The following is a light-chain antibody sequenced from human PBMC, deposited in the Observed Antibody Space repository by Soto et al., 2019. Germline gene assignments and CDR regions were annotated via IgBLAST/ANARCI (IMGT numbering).Light chain of an antibody. V-gene: IGLV2-14*01. Sequence: QSAMTQPASVSGSPGQSITISCTGTSSDVGGYNYVSWYQQHPGKAPKLMISEVSNRPSGVSNRFSGSKSGNTASLTISGLEADDEADYYCSSYTSSSTRVFGGGTKLTVL. CDR1: SSDVGGYNY. CDR3: SSYTSSSTRV. J-gene: IGLJ3*02. CDR2: EVS.